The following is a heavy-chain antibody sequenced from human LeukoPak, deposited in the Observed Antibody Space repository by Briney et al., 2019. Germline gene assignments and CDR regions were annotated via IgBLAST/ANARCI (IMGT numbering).Heavy chain of an antibody. J-gene: IGHJ6*02. Sequence: SVKVSCKASGFTFTSSAVQWVRQARGQRLEWIGWIVVGSGNTNYAQKFQERVTITRDMSTSTAYMELSSLRSEDTAVYYCAADGGTYYYGSGSYYNPVLDVWGQGTTDTVSS. V-gene: IGHV1-58*01. CDR3: AADGGTYYYGSGSYYNPVLDV. CDR1: GFTFTSSA. CDR2: IVVGSGNT. D-gene: IGHD3-10*01.